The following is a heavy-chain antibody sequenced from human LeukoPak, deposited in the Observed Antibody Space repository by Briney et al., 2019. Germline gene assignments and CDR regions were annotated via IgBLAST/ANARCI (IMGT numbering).Heavy chain of an antibody. V-gene: IGHV4-4*07. CDR1: GGSISSYY. J-gene: IGHJ5*02. Sequence: SENLSLTCTVSGGSISSYYWSWIRQPAGKGLEWIGRIYTSGSTNYNPSLKSRVTMSVDTSKNQFSLKLSSVTAADTAVYYCARDLWVGELLYLSGWFDPWGQGTLVTVSS. D-gene: IGHD3-10*01. CDR3: ARDLWVGELLYLSGWFDP. CDR2: IYTSGST.